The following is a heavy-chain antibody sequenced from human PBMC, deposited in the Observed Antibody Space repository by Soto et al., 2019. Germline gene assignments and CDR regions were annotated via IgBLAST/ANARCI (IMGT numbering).Heavy chain of an antibody. CDR1: GGSISSYY. Sequence: TSETLSLTCTVSGGSISSYYWRWSRQPPGKGLEWIGYIYYSGSTNYNPSLKSRVTISVDTSKNQFSLKLSSVTAADTAVYYCARGPPNYYDSSGYYNWFDPWGQGTLVTVSS. V-gene: IGHV4-59*12. D-gene: IGHD3-22*01. CDR3: ARGPPNYYDSSGYYNWFDP. J-gene: IGHJ5*02. CDR2: IYYSGST.